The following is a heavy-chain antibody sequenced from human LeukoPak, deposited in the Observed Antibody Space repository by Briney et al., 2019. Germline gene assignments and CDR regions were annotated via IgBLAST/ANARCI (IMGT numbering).Heavy chain of an antibody. CDR2: ISAYNGNT. J-gene: IGHJ4*02. CDR1: GYTFTSYG. CDR3: ARDPGTYYYDSHKYYFDY. V-gene: IGHV1-18*01. D-gene: IGHD3-22*01. Sequence: GASVKVSCKASGYTFTSYGISWVRQAPGQGLEWMGWISAYNGNTNYAQKLQGRVTMTTDTSTSTAHMELRSLRSDDTAVYYCARDPGTYYYDSHKYYFDYWGQGTLVTVSS.